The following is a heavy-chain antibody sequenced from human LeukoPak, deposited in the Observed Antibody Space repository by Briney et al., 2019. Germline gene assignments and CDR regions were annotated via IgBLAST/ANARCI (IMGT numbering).Heavy chain of an antibody. V-gene: IGHV4-39*07. Sequence: SETLSLTCTVSGASISSSSSYWGWIRQPPGKGLEWLGNIYSRGNTYYKPSLRSRVTISIDTSKNQFSLKLSSVTAADTAVYYCARVGYGDYVSYWYFDLWGRGTLVTVSS. CDR3: ARVGYGDYVSYWYFDL. CDR1: GASISSSSSY. D-gene: IGHD4-17*01. J-gene: IGHJ2*01. CDR2: IYSRGNT.